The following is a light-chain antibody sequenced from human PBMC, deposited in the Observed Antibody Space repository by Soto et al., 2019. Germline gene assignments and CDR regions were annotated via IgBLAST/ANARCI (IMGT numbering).Light chain of an antibody. Sequence: QSALTQPPSASGSPGQSVTISCTGTSSDVGRYEYVSWYQQHPGEAPKLMIYDVTKRPSGVPDRFSGSKSGNTASLTVSGLQAEDEADYYCNSYAGGNTYVFGSGTKLTVL. CDR2: DVT. V-gene: IGLV2-8*01. CDR1: SSDVGRYEY. CDR3: NSYAGGNTYV. J-gene: IGLJ1*01.